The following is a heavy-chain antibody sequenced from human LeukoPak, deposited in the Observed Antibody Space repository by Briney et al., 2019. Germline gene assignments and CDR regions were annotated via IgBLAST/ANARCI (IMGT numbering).Heavy chain of an antibody. D-gene: IGHD3-10*01. CDR2: IYSSGST. Sequence: PSETLSLTCTVSGDSFSIISSSSSYWGWIRQPPGKGPEWIGSIYSSGSTYFNSSLKSRVTISVDTSKDEFSLNLSSVTAADTAVYYCARHPPLVRGSVESAFDIWGQGTMVTVSS. CDR1: GDSFSIISSSSSY. J-gene: IGHJ3*02. V-gene: IGHV4-39*01. CDR3: ARHPPLVRGSVESAFDI.